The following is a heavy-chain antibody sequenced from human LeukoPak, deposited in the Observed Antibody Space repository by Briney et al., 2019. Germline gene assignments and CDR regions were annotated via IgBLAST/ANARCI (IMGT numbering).Heavy chain of an antibody. CDR2: INHSGST. D-gene: IGHD3-22*01. CDR3: AIPYYYDSSGYYLPGY. J-gene: IGHJ4*02. Sequence: SETLSLTCAVYGGSFSGYYWSWIRQPPGKGLEWIGEINHSGSTNYNPSLKSRVTISVDTSKNQFSLKLSSVIAADTAVYYCAIPYYYDSSGYYLPGYWGQGTLVTVSS. V-gene: IGHV4-34*01. CDR1: GGSFSGYY.